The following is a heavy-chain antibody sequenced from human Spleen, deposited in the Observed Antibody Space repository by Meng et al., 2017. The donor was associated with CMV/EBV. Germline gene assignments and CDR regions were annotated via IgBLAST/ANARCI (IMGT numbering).Heavy chain of an antibody. V-gene: IGHV3-30*04. CDR1: GFTFSSYA. Sequence: GGSLRLSYAASGFTFSSYAMHWVRQAPGKGLEWVAVISYDGSNKYYADSVKGRFTISRDNSKNTLYLQMNSLRAEDTAVYYCAREKYLGYCSSTSCPPFRGMDVWGQGTTVTVSS. D-gene: IGHD2-2*01. CDR2: ISYDGSNK. J-gene: IGHJ6*02. CDR3: AREKYLGYCSSTSCPPFRGMDV.